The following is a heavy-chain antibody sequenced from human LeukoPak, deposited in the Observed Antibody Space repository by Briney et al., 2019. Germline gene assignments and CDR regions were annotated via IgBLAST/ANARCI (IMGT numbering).Heavy chain of an antibody. V-gene: IGHV3-53*01. CDR2: IYSGGST. CDR3: ARGRRPYYFDY. J-gene: IGHJ4*02. Sequence: GGSLRLSCAASGFTVSSNYMSWVRQAPGKGLEWASVIYSGGSTYYADSVKGRFTISRDNSKNTLYLQMNSLRAEDTAVYYCARGRRPYYFDYWGQGTLVTVSS. CDR1: GFTVSSNY.